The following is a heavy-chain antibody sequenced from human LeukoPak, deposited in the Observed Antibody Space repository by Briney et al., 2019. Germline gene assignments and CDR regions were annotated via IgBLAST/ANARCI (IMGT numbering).Heavy chain of an antibody. CDR1: GFTFSTYA. Sequence: GRSLRLSCAASGFTFSTYAMHWVRQAPGKGLEWAAVISYDGSNKYYADSVKGRFTISRDNSKNTLYLQMNSLRGEDTAVYYCARVWDSTWVLDYWGQGTLVTVSS. CDR2: ISYDGSNK. J-gene: IGHJ4*02. V-gene: IGHV3-30-3*01. D-gene: IGHD1-26*01. CDR3: ARVWDSTWVLDY.